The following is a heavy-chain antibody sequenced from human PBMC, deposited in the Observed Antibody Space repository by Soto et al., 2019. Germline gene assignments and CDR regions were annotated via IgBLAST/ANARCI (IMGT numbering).Heavy chain of an antibody. CDR2: ISYDGTDK. J-gene: IGHJ6*02. CDR3: VKERYAQLWLEEYGMDV. V-gene: IGHV3-30*18. Sequence: QVQLVESGGGVVQPGRSLRLSCAASGFTFSSYGIHWVRQAPGKGREWVALISYDGTDKYYADSVKGRFTISRDNSKNTLYLQMSSLGPEDTAVYYCVKERYAQLWLEEYGMDVWGQGTTVTV. D-gene: IGHD5-18*01. CDR1: GFTFSSYG.